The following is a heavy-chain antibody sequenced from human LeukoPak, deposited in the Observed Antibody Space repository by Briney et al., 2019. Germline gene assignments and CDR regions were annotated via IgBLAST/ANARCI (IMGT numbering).Heavy chain of an antibody. CDR2: QSDTGYYR. Sequence: GGSLRLSCTGSGFNFGDFAMSWVRQAPGKGLEWVSDQSDTGYYRNYADSAKGRFTISRDNSKNSLWLQMNSLRVEDTAAYYCARKWHGGFDIWSQGAMVTVSS. CDR1: GFNFGDFA. D-gene: IGHD2-8*01. V-gene: IGHV3-23*01. J-gene: IGHJ3*02. CDR3: ARKWHGGFDI.